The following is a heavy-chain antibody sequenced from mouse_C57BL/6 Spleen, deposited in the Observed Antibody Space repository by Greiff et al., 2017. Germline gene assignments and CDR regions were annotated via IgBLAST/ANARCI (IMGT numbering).Heavy chain of an antibody. CDR2: IYPGDGDT. V-gene: IGHV1-82*01. Sequence: QVQLQQSGPELVKPGASVKISCKASGYAFSSSWMNWVKQRPGKGLEWIGRIYPGDGDTNYNGKFKGKATLTADKSSSTAYMQLSSLTSEDSAVYFCARRGNYEYFDVWGTGTTVTVSS. CDR1: GYAFSSSW. D-gene: IGHD2-1*01. CDR3: ARRGNYEYFDV. J-gene: IGHJ1*03.